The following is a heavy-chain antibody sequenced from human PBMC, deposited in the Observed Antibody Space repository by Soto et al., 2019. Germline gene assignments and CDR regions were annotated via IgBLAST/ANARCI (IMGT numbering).Heavy chain of an antibody. D-gene: IGHD2-15*01. V-gene: IGHV1-8*01. Sequence: ASVKVSCKASGYTFTSYDINWVRQATGQGLEWMGWMNPNSGNTGYAQKFQGRVTMTRNTSISTAYMELSSLRSEDTAVYYCARESVDCSGGSCYSPGYYYYGMDVWGQGTTVTVSS. CDR1: GYTFTSYD. CDR2: MNPNSGNT. J-gene: IGHJ6*02. CDR3: ARESVDCSGGSCYSPGYYYYGMDV.